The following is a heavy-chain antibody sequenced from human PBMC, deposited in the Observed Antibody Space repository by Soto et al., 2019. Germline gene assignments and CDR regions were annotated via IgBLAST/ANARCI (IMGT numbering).Heavy chain of an antibody. CDR2: IYYSGST. D-gene: IGHD3-22*01. CDR1: GGSISSGGYY. Sequence: SETLSLTCTVSGGSISSGGYYWSWIRQHPGKGLEWIGYIYYSGSTYYNPSLKSRVTISVDTSKNQFSLKLSSVTAADTAVYYCARVPTMIVVVRGVDAFDIWGQGTMVTVSS. V-gene: IGHV4-31*03. J-gene: IGHJ3*02. CDR3: ARVPTMIVVVRGVDAFDI.